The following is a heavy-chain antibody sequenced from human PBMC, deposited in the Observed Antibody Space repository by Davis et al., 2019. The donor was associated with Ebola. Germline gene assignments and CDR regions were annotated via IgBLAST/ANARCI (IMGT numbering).Heavy chain of an antibody. CDR1: GFAFSSYA. D-gene: IGHD6-6*01. CDR3: AGGRARPLGYFDY. CDR2: IKPSGST. Sequence: GPLRLPFPASGFAFSSYAPSWVRRAPGKGLAPSGEIKPSGSTNYNPSLKSRVTISVGTSKNQFSLKLSSVTAADTAVYYCAGGRARPLGYFDYWGQGTLVTVSS. V-gene: IGHV4-34*01. J-gene: IGHJ4*02.